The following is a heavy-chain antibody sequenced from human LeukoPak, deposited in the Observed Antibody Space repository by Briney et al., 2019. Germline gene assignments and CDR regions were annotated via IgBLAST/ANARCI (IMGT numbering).Heavy chain of an antibody. CDR1: GGSFSGYY. D-gene: IGHD1-1*01. Sequence: SETLSLTYAVYGGSFSGYYWSWIRQPPGKGLEWIGEINHSGSTNYNPSLKSRVTISVDTSKNQFSLKLSSVTAADTAVYYCASGSRYKQLGYWGQGTLVTVSS. CDR3: ASGSRYKQLGY. J-gene: IGHJ4*02. V-gene: IGHV4-34*01. CDR2: INHSGST.